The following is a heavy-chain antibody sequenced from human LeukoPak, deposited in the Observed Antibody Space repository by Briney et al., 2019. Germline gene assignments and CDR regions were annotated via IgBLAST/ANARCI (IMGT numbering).Heavy chain of an antibody. CDR1: GYTFTTYY. D-gene: IGHD2-2*01. CDR3: AREIVVVPSAMGFDP. J-gene: IGHJ5*02. CDR2: INPSGGST. Sequence: GASVKVSCKASGYTFTTYYIHWVRQAPGQGLEWMGVINPSGGSTSLAQKFQARLTMTRDTSTSTVYMELSGLSSEDTAVYYCAREIVVVPSAMGFDPWGQGTLVTVSP. V-gene: IGHV1-46*01.